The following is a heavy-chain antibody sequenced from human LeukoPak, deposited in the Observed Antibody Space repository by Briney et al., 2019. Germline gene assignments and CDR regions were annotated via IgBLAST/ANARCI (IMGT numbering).Heavy chain of an antibody. CDR2: FDPEDGET. Sequence: ASVKVSCKVSGYTLTELSMHWVRQAPGKGLEWMGGFDPEDGETIYAQKFQGRVTMTEDTSTDTAYMELSSLRSEDTAVYYCATVRGYRDYMADPVDYWGQRTLVTVSS. J-gene: IGHJ4*02. V-gene: IGHV1-24*01. CDR3: ATVRGYRDYMADPVDY. CDR1: GYTLTELS. D-gene: IGHD4-17*01.